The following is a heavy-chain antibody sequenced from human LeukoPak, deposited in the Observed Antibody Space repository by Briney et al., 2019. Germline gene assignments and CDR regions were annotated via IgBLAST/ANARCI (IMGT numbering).Heavy chain of an antibody. CDR3: ARDRHLDDYGDLNENFDI. D-gene: IGHD4-17*01. CDR1: GFTVSSNY. V-gene: IGHV3-53*01. J-gene: IGHJ3*02. CDR2: IYSGGST. Sequence: PGGSLRLSCADSGFTVSSNYMSWVRPAPGKGLEWVSAIYSGGSTYYADSVKGRFTISRDNSKNTLYLQMNSLRAEDTAVYYCARDRHLDDYGDLNENFDIWGQGTMVTVSS.